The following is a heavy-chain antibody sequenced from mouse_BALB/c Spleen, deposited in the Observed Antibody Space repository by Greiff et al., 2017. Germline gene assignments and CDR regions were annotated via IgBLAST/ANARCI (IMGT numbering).Heavy chain of an antibody. V-gene: IGHV5-12-2*01. Sequence: EVQLVESGGGLVQPGGSLKLSCAASGFTFSSYTMSWVRQTPEKRLEWVAYISNGGGSTYYPDTVKGRFTISRDNAKNTLYLQMSSLKSEDTAMYYCARHYGYFDYWGQGTTLTVSS. CDR2: ISNGGGST. CDR3: ARHYGYFDY. D-gene: IGHD1-1*01. J-gene: IGHJ2*01. CDR1: GFTFSSYT.